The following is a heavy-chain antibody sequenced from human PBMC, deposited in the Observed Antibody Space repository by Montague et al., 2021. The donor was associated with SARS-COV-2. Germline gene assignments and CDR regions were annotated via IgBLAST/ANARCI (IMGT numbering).Heavy chain of an antibody. CDR2: IDQSGKT. D-gene: IGHD3-16*01. J-gene: IGHJ4*02. Sequence: SETLSLTCAVHTTSFSGYYRCWIRQSPGKGLEWIGEIDQSGKTXXXPTRKGRVTISADTSKSQFSLKLNSVTAADTAVYYCVRGWGSWFHWGQGTLVTVSS. V-gene: IGHV4-34*01. CDR1: TTSFSGYY. CDR3: VRGWGSWFH.